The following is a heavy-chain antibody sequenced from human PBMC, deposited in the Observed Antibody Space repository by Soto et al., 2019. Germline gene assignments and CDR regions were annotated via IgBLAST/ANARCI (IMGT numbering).Heavy chain of an antibody. CDR3: ARDLRIAVAGTNYYYGMDV. Sequence: SETLSRTCAVCGGSNSSSNWWSWVQKHPGKGLEWIGEIYHSGSTNYNPSLKSRVTISVDKSKNQFSLKLSSVTAADTAVYYCARDLRIAVAGTNYYYGMDVWGQGTTVTVSS. J-gene: IGHJ6*02. CDR1: GGSNSSSNW. CDR2: IYHSGST. D-gene: IGHD6-19*01. V-gene: IGHV4-4*02.